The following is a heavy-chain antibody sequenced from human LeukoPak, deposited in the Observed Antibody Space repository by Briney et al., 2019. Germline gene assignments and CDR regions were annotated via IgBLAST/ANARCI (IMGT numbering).Heavy chain of an antibody. CDR1: GFTFSSYG. D-gene: IGHD1-26*01. V-gene: IGHV3-33*01. Sequence: GRSLRLSCAASGFTFSSYGMHWVRQAPGKGLEWVAVIWYDGSNKYYADSVKGRFTISRDNSKNTLYLQMNSLRAEDTAVYYCASGLEWELPRYLVGDAFDIWGQGTKVTVSS. J-gene: IGHJ3*02. CDR3: ASGLEWELPRYLVGDAFDI. CDR2: IWYDGSNK.